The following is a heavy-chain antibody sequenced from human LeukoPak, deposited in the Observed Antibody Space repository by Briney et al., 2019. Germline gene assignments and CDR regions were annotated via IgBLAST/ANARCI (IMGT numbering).Heavy chain of an antibody. CDR3: ARSMYYYGSGSSTDFDY. Sequence: ASVTVSCKASGYTFTSYGISWVRQAPGQGLEWMGWISAYNGNTNYAQTLQGRVTMTTDTSTSTAYMELRSLRSDDTAVYYCARSMYYYGSGSSTDFDYWGQGTLVTVSS. CDR2: ISAYNGNT. J-gene: IGHJ4*02. D-gene: IGHD3-10*01. CDR1: GYTFTSYG. V-gene: IGHV1-18*01.